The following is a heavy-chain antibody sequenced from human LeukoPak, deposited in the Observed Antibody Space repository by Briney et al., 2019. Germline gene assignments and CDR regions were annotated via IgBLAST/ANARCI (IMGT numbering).Heavy chain of an antibody. J-gene: IGHJ4*02. D-gene: IGHD7-27*01. V-gene: IGHV4-31*03. CDR2: IYYSGST. CDR3: ARGSLGNLDY. CDR1: GGSITTGNYY. Sequence: PSQTLSLTCTVSGGSITTGNYYWNWIRQHPGKGLEWIGYIYYSGSTYYNPSLKSRVTMSVDTSKNQFSLRVNSVTAADTAVYYCARGSLGNLDYWGQGTLVTVSS.